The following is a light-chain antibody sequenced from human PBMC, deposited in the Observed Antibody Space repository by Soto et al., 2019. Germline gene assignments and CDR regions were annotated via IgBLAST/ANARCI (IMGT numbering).Light chain of an antibody. CDR2: AAS. CDR1: QSISSY. CDR3: QQSYSTPPGWT. Sequence: DTQMTQSPSSLSASVGDRVTITCRASQSISSYLNWYQQKPGKAPKLLIYAASSLQSGVPSRFSGSGSGTDFTLTISSLQPEDFATYYCQQSYSTPPGWTFGQGTKVDI. V-gene: IGKV1-39*01. J-gene: IGKJ1*01.